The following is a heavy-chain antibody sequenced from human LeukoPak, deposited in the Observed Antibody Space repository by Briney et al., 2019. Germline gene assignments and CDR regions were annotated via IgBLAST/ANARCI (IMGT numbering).Heavy chain of an antibody. D-gene: IGHD3-3*01. CDR1: GGTFSSYA. CDR3: ATNYDFWSGPNWFDP. CDR2: IIPILGIA. V-gene: IGHV1-69*04. Sequence: SVKVSCKASGGTFSSYAISWVRQAPGQGLEWMGRIIPILGIANYAQKFQGRVTITADKSTSTAYMELSSLRSENTAVYYCATNYDFWSGPNWFDPWGQGTLVTVSS. J-gene: IGHJ5*02.